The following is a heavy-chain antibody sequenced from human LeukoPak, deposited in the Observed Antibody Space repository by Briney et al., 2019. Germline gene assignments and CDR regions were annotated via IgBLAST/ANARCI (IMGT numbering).Heavy chain of an antibody. CDR3: ARDMTGSGWNDAFDI. CDR2: IYSSGNS. CDR1: GASISRDSYY. Sequence: PSETLSLTSTLSGASISRDSYYWSWIRQPAGKGLEWLGRIYSSGNSKYNPALMSRVTISLDTSKNQLSLNLSSVTAADTAVYYCARDMTGSGWNDAFDIWGQGTMVTVSS. V-gene: IGHV4-61*02. J-gene: IGHJ3*02. D-gene: IGHD6-19*01.